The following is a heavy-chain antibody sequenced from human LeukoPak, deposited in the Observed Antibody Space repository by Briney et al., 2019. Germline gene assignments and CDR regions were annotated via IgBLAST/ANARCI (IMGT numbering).Heavy chain of an antibody. Sequence: SETLSLTCTVSGYSISSGYYWGWIRQPPGKGLEWLASIYHSGTIYYNPSLKSRVTISVDTSKNQFSLKLTSVTAADTAVYYCARGLGRQQLVSPFDYWGQGTLVTVSS. V-gene: IGHV4-38-2*02. J-gene: IGHJ4*02. CDR1: GYSISSGYY. CDR2: IYHSGTI. CDR3: ARGLGRQQLVSPFDY. D-gene: IGHD6-13*01.